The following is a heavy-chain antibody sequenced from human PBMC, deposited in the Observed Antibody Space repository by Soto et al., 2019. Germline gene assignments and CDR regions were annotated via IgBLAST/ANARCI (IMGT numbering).Heavy chain of an antibody. CDR3: TTVNGSITMVRGGSGYYYYGMDV. J-gene: IGHJ6*02. D-gene: IGHD3-10*01. Sequence: PGGSLRLSCAASVFTFSNAWMSWVRQSPGKGLEWVGHIKSKTDGGTTDYAAPVKGRFTISTDDSKNKLYLQMNSLKTEDTAVYYCTTVNGSITMVRGGSGYYYYGMDVCGQGTKVTVSS. CDR2: IKSKTDGGTT. V-gene: IGHV3-15*01. CDR1: VFTFSNAW.